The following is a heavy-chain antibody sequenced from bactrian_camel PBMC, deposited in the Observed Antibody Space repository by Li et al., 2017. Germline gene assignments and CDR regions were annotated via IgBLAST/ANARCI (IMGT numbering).Heavy chain of an antibody. D-gene: IGHD5*01. V-gene: IGHV3S53*01. CDR1: GYPTIHPNSPNC. CDR2: MNNRGTL. Sequence: VQLVESGGGLVQPGGSLRLSCAVFGYPTIHPNSPNCMAWFRQAPGKEREGVAAMNNRGTLHYSRSVQGRFTISQDNDKNTVYLQMNNLKPEDTGMYYCAVDQPCGVFTNGPAFGYPRGFGHEGQGTQVTVS. J-gene: IGHJ4*01.